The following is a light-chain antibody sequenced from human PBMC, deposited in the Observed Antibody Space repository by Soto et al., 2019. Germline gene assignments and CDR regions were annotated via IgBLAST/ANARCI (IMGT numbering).Light chain of an antibody. J-gene: IGKJ4*01. V-gene: IGKV3-11*01. CDR2: DAS. Sequence: EIVLTQSPATLSLSPGERAILSCRASQSVSSYLAWYQQKPGQAPRLLIYDASNRATGIPARFSGSGSGTDFTLTISSLEPEDFAVYDCQQRSNWPALTFGGGTKVEIK. CDR1: QSVSSY. CDR3: QQRSNWPALT.